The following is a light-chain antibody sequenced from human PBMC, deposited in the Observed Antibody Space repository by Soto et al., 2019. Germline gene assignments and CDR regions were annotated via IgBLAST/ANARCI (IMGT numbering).Light chain of an antibody. V-gene: IGLV2-14*03. CDR2: DVN. CDR1: SSDVGGPNY. J-gene: IGLJ2*01. CDR3: SSFTSTHKEF. Sequence: QSALTQPASVSGSPGQSITISCTGTSSDVGGPNYVSWYQQPPGRAPKLMLYDVNHRSSGVSDRFSGSKSGNTASLTISGHQSEDEADYYCSSFTSTHKEFFGGGTKVTV.